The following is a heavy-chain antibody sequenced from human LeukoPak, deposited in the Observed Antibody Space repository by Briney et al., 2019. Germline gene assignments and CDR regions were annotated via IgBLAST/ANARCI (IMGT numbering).Heavy chain of an antibody. V-gene: IGHV3-74*01. Sequence: GGSLRLSCAASGFTFSGYWMYWVRQAPGKGLVWVSRINGDGSITSYADSVKGRFSISRDNAKNTLYLQMNSLRAEDTAVYYCASRRTGVAAALDYWGQGTLVTVSS. CDR3: ASRRTGVAAALDY. CDR2: INGDGSIT. J-gene: IGHJ4*02. CDR1: GFTFSGYW. D-gene: IGHD6-25*01.